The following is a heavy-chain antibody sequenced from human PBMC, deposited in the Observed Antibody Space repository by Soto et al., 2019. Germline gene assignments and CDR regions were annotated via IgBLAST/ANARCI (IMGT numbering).Heavy chain of an antibody. Sequence: QLQLKESGSGLVKPSQTLSLTCAVSGGSFSSANYSWTWIRQPPGKGLEWLGYIYHSGSTYYNPSLKSRVTMSVDRSRNQLSLNLSSVTAADTAVYYCARVLPRWYFDLWGRGTLVTVSS. V-gene: IGHV4-30-2*01. J-gene: IGHJ2*01. CDR2: IYHSGST. CDR3: ARVLPRWYFDL. CDR1: GGSFSSANYS.